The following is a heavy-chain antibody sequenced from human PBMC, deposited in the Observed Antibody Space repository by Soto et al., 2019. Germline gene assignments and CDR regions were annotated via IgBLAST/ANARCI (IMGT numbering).Heavy chain of an antibody. D-gene: IGHD6-13*01. J-gene: IGHJ6*02. CDR3: ARFTGYDRSSWAHYYYYGMDV. CDR2: SYHSGST. Sequence: SETLSLTCAVSGGSISSSNWWSWVRQPPGKGLEWIGESYHSGSTKYNPSLKSRVTISVDKSKNQFSLKLSSVTAADTAVYYCARFTGYDRSSWAHYYYYGMDVWGQGTTVTVSS. CDR1: GGSISSSNW. V-gene: IGHV4-4*02.